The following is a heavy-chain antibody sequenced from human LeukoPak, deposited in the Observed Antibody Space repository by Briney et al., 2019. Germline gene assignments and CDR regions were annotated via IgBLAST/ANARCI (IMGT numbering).Heavy chain of an antibody. Sequence: SETLSLTCAVYGGSFSGYYWSWIRQPPGKGLEWIGEINHSGSTNYNPSLKSRVTISVDTSKNQFSLKLSSVTAADTAVYYCASPYGDYVWAFDIWGQGTMVTVYS. D-gene: IGHD4-17*01. CDR1: GGSFSGYY. J-gene: IGHJ3*02. CDR2: INHSGST. CDR3: ASPYGDYVWAFDI. V-gene: IGHV4-34*01.